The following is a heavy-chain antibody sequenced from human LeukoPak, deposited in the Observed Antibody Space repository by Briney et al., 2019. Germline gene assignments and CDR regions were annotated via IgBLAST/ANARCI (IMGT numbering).Heavy chain of an antibody. CDR2: INSDGSST. Sequence: PGGSLRLSCAASGFTFSSYWMHWVRQAPGKGLVWVSRINSDGSSTNYADSVKGRFTISRDNAKNTLYLQMNSLRAEDTAVYYCARVGTRYSSGWSQFDYWGQGTLVTVSS. D-gene: IGHD6-13*01. CDR3: ARVGTRYSSGWSQFDY. V-gene: IGHV3-74*01. CDR1: GFTFSSYW. J-gene: IGHJ4*02.